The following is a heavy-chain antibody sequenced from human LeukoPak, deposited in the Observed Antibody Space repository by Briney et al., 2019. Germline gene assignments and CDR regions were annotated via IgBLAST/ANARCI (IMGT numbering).Heavy chain of an antibody. CDR3: ARGFYTNDF. CDR1: GFTFSSNA. CDR2: TSTRGGST. Sequence: GGSLRLSCAASGFTFSSNAMSWVRQAPGKGLEWVSTSTRGGSTYYADSVKGRFTISRDNSKNALYLQMDSLRVEDTAVYYCARGFYTNDFWGQGALVAVSA. J-gene: IGHJ4*02. D-gene: IGHD4-11*01. V-gene: IGHV3-23*01.